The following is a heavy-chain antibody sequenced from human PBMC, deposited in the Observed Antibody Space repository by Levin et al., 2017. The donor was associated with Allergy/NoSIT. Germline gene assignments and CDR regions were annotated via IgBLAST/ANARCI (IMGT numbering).Heavy chain of an antibody. CDR2: IYYSGST. D-gene: IGHD5-18*01. V-gene: IGHV4-61*01. Sequence: SETLSLCTVSGGSVSSGSYYWSWIRQPPGKGLEWIGYIYYSGSTNYNPSLKSRVTISVDTSKNQFSLKLSSVTAADTAVYYCARDSGYSSESTPFDYWGQGTLVTVSS. J-gene: IGHJ4*02. CDR3: ARDSGYSSESTPFDY. CDR1: GGSVSSGSYY.